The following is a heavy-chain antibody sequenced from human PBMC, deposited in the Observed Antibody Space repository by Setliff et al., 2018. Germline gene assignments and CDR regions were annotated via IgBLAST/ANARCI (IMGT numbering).Heavy chain of an antibody. V-gene: IGHV3-74*01. J-gene: IGHJ5*02. CDR2: INGDGSIT. CDR3: LVAYTSSWYSSGFDP. D-gene: IGHD6-13*01. CDR1: GLTFTSKW. Sequence: QPGGSLRLSCAASGLTFTSKWMHWVRQAPGKGLVWVSRINGDGSITSYADSVRGRFTISRDSSRNTLYLQMNSLRLEDTAVYYCLVAYTSSWYSSGFDPWGQGTRVTVSS.